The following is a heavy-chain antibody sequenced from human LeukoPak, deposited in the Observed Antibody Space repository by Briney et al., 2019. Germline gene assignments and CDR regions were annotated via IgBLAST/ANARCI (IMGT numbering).Heavy chain of an antibody. J-gene: IGHJ6*02. V-gene: IGHV3-30*18. D-gene: IGHD6-13*01. CDR2: TSFDGGNK. CDR1: GLTFSSFG. Sequence: GGSLRLSCAASGLTFSSFGMHWVRQAPGKGLEWVAVTSFDGGNKHYADSVKGRFTISRDNAKNSLYLQMNSLRAEDTALYYCAKDFSSRIPGYFGMDVWGQGTTVTVSS. CDR3: AKDFSSRIPGYFGMDV.